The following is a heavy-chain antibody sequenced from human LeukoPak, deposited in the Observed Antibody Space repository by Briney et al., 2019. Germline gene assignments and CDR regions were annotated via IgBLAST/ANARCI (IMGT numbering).Heavy chain of an antibody. CDR2: ITSDGSST. J-gene: IGHJ6*03. CDR3: ARANPPARFYYYYYYMDV. D-gene: IGHD1-14*01. Sequence: GGALRLSCAASGFTFSNYWMHWVRQAPGEGLVWVSRITSDGSSTSHADSVKGRFTISRDNAKNTLYLQMNSLRAEDTAVYYCARANPPARFYYYYYYMDVWGKGTTVTVSS. CDR1: GFTFSNYW. V-gene: IGHV3-74*01.